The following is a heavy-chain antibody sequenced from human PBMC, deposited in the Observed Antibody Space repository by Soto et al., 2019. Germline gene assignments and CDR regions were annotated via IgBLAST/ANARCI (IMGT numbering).Heavy chain of an antibody. V-gene: IGHV4-59*01. J-gene: IGHJ6*02. CDR3: ARARLYCSGGSCYSPYYYYYGMDV. CDR2: TSYSGST. D-gene: IGHD2-15*01. CDR1: GGPITSYH. Sequence: PSETLSLTCIVSGGPITSYHWSWIRQFPGKGLEWIAYTSYSGSTNYNPSLKSRVTISVDTSKNQFSLKLSSVTAADTAVYYCARARLYCSGGSCYSPYYYYYGMDVWGQGTTVTVSS.